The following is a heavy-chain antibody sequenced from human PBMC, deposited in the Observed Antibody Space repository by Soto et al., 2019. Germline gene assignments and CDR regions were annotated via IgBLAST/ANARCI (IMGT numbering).Heavy chain of an antibody. CDR1: GGSISSGDYY. D-gene: IGHD3-3*01. J-gene: IGHJ6*02. Sequence: QVQLQESGPGLVKPSQTLSLTCTVSGGSISSGDYYWSWIRQPPGKGLEWIGYIYYSGSTYYNPSVTSRVTRSVDTSKNQFALKLSSVTAADTAVYYCARALRFLGYYYGMDVWGQGTTVTVSS. CDR2: IYYSGST. V-gene: IGHV4-30-4*01. CDR3: ARALRFLGYYYGMDV.